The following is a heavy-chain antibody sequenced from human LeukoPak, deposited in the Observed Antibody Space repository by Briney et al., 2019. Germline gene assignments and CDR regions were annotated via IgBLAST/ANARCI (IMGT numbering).Heavy chain of an antibody. V-gene: IGHV4-34*01. CDR3: ARGLTAVAGPFDY. D-gene: IGHD6-19*01. Sequence: PSETLSLTCAVYGGSFSGYYWSWIRQPPGKGLEWIGEINHSGSTNYNPSLKCRVTISVDTSKNQFSLKLSSVTAADTAVYYCARGLTAVAGPFDYWGQGTLVTVSS. CDR1: GGSFSGYY. CDR2: INHSGST. J-gene: IGHJ4*02.